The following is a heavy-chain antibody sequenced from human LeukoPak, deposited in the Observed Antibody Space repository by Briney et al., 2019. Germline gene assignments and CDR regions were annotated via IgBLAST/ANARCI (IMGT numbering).Heavy chain of an antibody. V-gene: IGHV3-33*01. CDR3: AREYYYDSSGYYLYYYYYYGMDV. J-gene: IGHJ6*02. Sequence: GGSLRLSCAASGFTFSSYGMHWVRQAPGKGLEWVAVIWYDGSNKYYADSVKGRFTISRDNSKSTLYLQMNSLRAEDTAVYYCAREYYYDSSGYYLYYYYYYGMDVWGQGTTVTVSS. CDR1: GFTFSSYG. D-gene: IGHD3-22*01. CDR2: IWYDGSNK.